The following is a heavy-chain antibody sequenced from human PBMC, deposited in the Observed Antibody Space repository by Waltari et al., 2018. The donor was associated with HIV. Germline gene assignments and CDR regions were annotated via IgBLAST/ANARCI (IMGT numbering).Heavy chain of an antibody. J-gene: IGHJ4*02. CDR1: GFTFSSYS. CDR2: ISSSGSAL. V-gene: IGHV3-48*01. D-gene: IGHD2-15*01. CDR3: ARDRQFAFDY. Sequence: EVQLVESGGGLVQPGGSRRLSCAASGFTFSSYSVNWVRQAPGKGLEWVSYISSSGSALYYADSVKGRFSISRDNAKNSLYLQLNSLRGEDTAVYYCARDRQFAFDYWGQGTLVTVSS.